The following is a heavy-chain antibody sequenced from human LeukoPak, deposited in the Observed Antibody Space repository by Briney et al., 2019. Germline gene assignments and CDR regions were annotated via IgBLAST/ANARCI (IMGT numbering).Heavy chain of an antibody. V-gene: IGHV4-34*01. CDR2: INHSGST. CDR3: ARGLRYCSGGSCHSNYYGMDV. Sequence: SETLSLTCAVYGGSFSGYYWSWIRQPPGKGLEWIGEINHSGSTNYNPSLKSRVTISVDTSKNQFSLKLSSVTAADTAVYYCARGLRYCSGGSCHSNYYGMDVWGQGTTVTVSS. CDR1: GGSFSGYY. J-gene: IGHJ6*02. D-gene: IGHD2-15*01.